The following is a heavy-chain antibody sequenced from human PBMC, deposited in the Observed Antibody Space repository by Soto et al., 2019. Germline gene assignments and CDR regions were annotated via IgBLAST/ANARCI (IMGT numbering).Heavy chain of an antibody. CDR2: IKQDGSEK. J-gene: IGHJ6*02. CDR3: ARDSPTYCSSTSCRIRYYYGMDV. V-gene: IGHV3-7*01. Sequence: GGSLRLSCAASGFTFSSYWMSWVRQAPGKGLEWVANIKQDGSEKYYVDSVKGRFTISRDNAKNSLYLQMNSLRAEDTAVYYCARDSPTYCSSTSCRIRYYYGMDVWGQGTTVTVSS. CDR1: GFTFSSYW. D-gene: IGHD2-2*01.